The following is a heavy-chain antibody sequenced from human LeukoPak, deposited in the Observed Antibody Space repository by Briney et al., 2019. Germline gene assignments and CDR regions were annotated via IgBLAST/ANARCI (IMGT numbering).Heavy chain of an antibody. CDR2: INPKSGGT. V-gene: IGHV1-2*02. CDR3: GRERIRIFEVVKGPTDH. J-gene: IGHJ4*02. CDR1: GYTFADYY. Sequence: ASVKVSCKASGYTFADYYMHWVRQAPGQGLEWMGWINPKSGGTHYAQKFQGRVTMTRDTSITTAYMELRRLKSDDTAVYYCGRERIRIFEVVKGPTDHWGQGTLVTVSS. D-gene: IGHD3-3*01.